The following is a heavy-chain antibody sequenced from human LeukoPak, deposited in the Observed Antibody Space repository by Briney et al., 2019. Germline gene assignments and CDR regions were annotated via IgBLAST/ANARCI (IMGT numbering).Heavy chain of an antibody. CDR2: INPSSGGT. Sequence: ASVTVSCKTSGYTFIGYSMHWVRQAPGRGLEWMGRINPSSGGTNYAQKFQDRVTMTRDTSISTAYMELSRLTSDDTAVYYCASHVVTAIHDYWGQGTLVTVFS. CDR3: ASHVVTAIHDY. J-gene: IGHJ4*02. V-gene: IGHV1-2*06. D-gene: IGHD2-21*02. CDR1: GYTFIGYS.